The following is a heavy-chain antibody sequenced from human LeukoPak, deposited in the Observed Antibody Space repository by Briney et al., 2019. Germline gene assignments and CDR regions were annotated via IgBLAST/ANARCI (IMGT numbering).Heavy chain of an antibody. J-gene: IGHJ4*02. Sequence: SETLSLTCTVSGGSISSSTHYWGWIRQPPGKGLEWIGNIYYRGSTYYNPSLKSRVTISVDTSKNQFSLKLSSVTAADTAVYYCARQSKDGYFDYWGQGTLVTVSS. V-gene: IGHV4-39*01. D-gene: IGHD4-11*01. CDR2: IYYRGST. CDR1: GGSISSSTHY. CDR3: ARQSKDGYFDY.